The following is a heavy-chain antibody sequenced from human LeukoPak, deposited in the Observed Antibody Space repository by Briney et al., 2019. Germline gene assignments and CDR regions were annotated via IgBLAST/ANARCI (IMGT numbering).Heavy chain of an antibody. D-gene: IGHD6-19*01. CDR1: GGSISSGPYY. Sequence: SETWSLTCTVSGGSISSGPYYWAWIRPSPGRGLEWIGSIYYNGATYYNPSLKIRITISVATSMNHLYLRLSSVTAADTAMYYCTRLYNSGWRFDHWGQGTVVTVSS. V-gene: IGHV4-39*02. J-gene: IGHJ4*02. CDR2: IYYNGAT. CDR3: TRLYNSGWRFDH.